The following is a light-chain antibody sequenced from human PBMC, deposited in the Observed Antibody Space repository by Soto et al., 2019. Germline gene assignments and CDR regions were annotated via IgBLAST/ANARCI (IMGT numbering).Light chain of an antibody. Sequence: EIVLTQSPGTLSLFPGERATLSCRASQSISSSYLACYQQKPVQAPRLLIYGASSRSTGIPDRFSGAGSATDFSLTISRLEHDDFAVYYCHQNGSTPPWTFGQGTQVEIK. V-gene: IGKV3-20*01. CDR1: QSISSSY. J-gene: IGKJ1*01. CDR3: HQNGSTPPWT. CDR2: GAS.